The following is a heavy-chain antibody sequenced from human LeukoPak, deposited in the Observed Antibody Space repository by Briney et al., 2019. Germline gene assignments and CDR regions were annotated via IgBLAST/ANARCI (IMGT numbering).Heavy chain of an antibody. CDR2: INPSGGTT. Sequence: ASVKVSCKASGYTFTSYYMHWVRQAPGQGLECMGIINPSGGTTTYAQEFQGRVTMTRDMSTSTVYMELSSLRSEDTAVYYCARGSLYYYYYMDVWGKGTTVTVSS. CDR1: GYTFTSYY. CDR3: ARGSLYYYYYMDV. J-gene: IGHJ6*03. V-gene: IGHV1-46*01.